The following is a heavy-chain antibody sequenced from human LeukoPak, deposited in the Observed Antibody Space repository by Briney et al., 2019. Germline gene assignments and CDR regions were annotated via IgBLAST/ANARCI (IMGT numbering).Heavy chain of an antibody. CDR1: GGSISSSSYY. D-gene: IGHD3-3*01. CDR2: IYYSGST. J-gene: IGHJ6*03. V-gene: IGHV4-39*07. Sequence: KSSETLSLTCTVSGGSISSSSYYWGWIRQPPGKGLEWIGSIYYSGSTYYNPSLKSRVTISVDTSKNQFSLKLSSVTAADTAVYYCARGELRSNYYYYYYMDVWGKGTTVTVSS. CDR3: ARGELRSNYYYYYYMDV.